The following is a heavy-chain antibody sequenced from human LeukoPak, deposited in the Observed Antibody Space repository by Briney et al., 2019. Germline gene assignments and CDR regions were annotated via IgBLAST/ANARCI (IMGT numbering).Heavy chain of an antibody. CDR3: ARLGNYSSSWYPFNYYYYYYMDV. V-gene: IGHV3-9*01. Sequence: GGSLRLSCAASGFTFDDYAIHWVRQAPGKGLEWVSGISWNSGNIDYADSVKGRFTISRDNAKNSLYLQMNSLRAEDTAVYYCARLGNYSSSWYPFNYYYYYYMDVWGKGTTVTISS. J-gene: IGHJ6*03. D-gene: IGHD6-13*01. CDR1: GFTFDDYA. CDR2: ISWNSGNI.